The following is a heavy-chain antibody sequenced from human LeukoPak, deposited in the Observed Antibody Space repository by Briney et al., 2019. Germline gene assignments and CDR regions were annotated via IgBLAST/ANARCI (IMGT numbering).Heavy chain of an antibody. CDR3: AGAFGESQTFDY. CDR1: GGSFNGYY. CDR2: INHSGST. V-gene: IGHV4-34*01. Sequence: NPSETLSLTCAVYGGSFNGYYWSWIRQPPGKGLEWIGEINHSGSTNYNPSLKSRVTISVDTSENQFSLKLSPVTAADTAVYYCAGAFGESQTFDYWGQGTLVTVSS. D-gene: IGHD3-10*01. J-gene: IGHJ4*02.